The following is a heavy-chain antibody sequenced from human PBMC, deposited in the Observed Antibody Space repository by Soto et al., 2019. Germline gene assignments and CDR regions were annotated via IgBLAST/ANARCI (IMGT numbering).Heavy chain of an antibody. V-gene: IGHV4-39*01. D-gene: IGHD6-13*01. CDR3: ATTLGIAVGGSFDH. CDR2: FYSGST. Sequence: SETLSLTCIVSGASISSRSSYWGWIRQPPGKGLEWVGTFYSGSTYNNPSLKSRVTISVDTSKNQFSLKLSSVAAEDTAIYYCATTLGIAVGGSFDHWGQGTLGT. J-gene: IGHJ5*02. CDR1: GASISSRSSY.